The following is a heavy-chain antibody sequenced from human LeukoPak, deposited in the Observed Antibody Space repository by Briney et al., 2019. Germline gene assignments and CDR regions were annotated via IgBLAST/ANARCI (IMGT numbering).Heavy chain of an antibody. D-gene: IGHD5-12*01. CDR2: IRYDGSNK. CDR3: ARDPLSPYSGYDLDY. Sequence: PGGSLRLSCAASGFTFSSYGMHWVRQAPGKGLEWVAFIRYDGSNKYYADSVKGRFTISRDNAKNSLYLQMNSLRAEDTAVYYCARDPLSPYSGYDLDYWGQGTLVTVSS. CDR1: GFTFSSYG. J-gene: IGHJ4*02. V-gene: IGHV3-30*02.